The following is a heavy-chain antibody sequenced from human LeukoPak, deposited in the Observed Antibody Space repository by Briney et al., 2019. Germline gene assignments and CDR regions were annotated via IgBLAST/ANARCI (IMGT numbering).Heavy chain of an antibody. CDR3: ARGDGYCDSTTCYNWFDP. V-gene: IGHV4-38-2*02. Sequence: PSETLSLTCTVCGYSISSGYYWAWIRQPPGQGLEWIGIIYQSGSTYYNPSLKSRVTISVDTAKNYFSLKLTSVTAADTAVYFCARGDGYCDSTTCYNWFDPWGQGTLVTVSS. J-gene: IGHJ5*02. D-gene: IGHD2-2*01. CDR2: IYQSGST. CDR1: GYSISSGYY.